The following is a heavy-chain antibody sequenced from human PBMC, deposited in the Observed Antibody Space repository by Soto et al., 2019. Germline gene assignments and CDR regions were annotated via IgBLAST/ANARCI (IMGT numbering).Heavy chain of an antibody. CDR2: ISSNGVAT. CDR3: ARRARPDFYYMDV. CDR1: GFTLSGYA. J-gene: IGHJ6*03. D-gene: IGHD6-6*01. Sequence: EVQLAESGGGLAQPGGSLRLSCAASGFTLSGYAMDWVRQAPGKGLEYVSGISSNGVATYYANSVQGRFTISRDNSKNTVYLQMGSLRPEDMAVYYCARRARPDFYYMDVWGKGPTVTVSS. V-gene: IGHV3-64*01.